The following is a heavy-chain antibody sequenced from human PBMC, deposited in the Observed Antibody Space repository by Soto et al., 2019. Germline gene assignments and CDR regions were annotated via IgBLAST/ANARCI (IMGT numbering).Heavy chain of an antibody. V-gene: IGHV4-4*07. J-gene: IGHJ6*02. CDR1: GGSISSYY. CDR3: ARDSGPLAAAGTGGYYYYGMDV. Sequence: SLTCTVSGGSISSYYWSWIRQPAGKGLEWIGRIYTSGSTNYNPSLKSRVTMSVDTSKNQFSLKLSSVTAADTAVYYCARDSGPLAAAGTGGYYYYGMDVWGQGTTVTVSS. CDR2: IYTSGST. D-gene: IGHD6-13*01.